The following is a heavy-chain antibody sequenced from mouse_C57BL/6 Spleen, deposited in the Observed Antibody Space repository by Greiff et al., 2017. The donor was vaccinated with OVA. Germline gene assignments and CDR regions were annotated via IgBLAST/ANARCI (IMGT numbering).Heavy chain of an antibody. CDR1: GYTFTSYW. D-gene: IGHD6-2*01. CDR3: ARRGLSLTEDY. CDR2: IDPSDSYT. V-gene: IGHV1-50*01. Sequence: QVQLQQPGAELVKPGASVKLSCKASGYTFTSYWMQWVKQRPGQGLEWIGEIDPSDSYTNYNQKFKGKATLTVDTSSSTAYMQLSSLTSEDSAVYYCARRGLSLTEDYWGQGTTLTVSS. J-gene: IGHJ2*01.